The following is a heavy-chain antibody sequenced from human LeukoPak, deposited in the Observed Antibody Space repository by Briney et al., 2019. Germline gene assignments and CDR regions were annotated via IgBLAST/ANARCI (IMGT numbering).Heavy chain of an antibody. D-gene: IGHD3-9*01. CDR2: IYYSGST. CDR3: ARDPRYYDILTGHYLDAFDI. V-gene: IGHV4-59*01. Sequence: SETLSLTCTVSGGSIRNYYWSWIRQPPGKGLEWIGHIYYSGSTHHNPSLKSRVAISVDTSKNQSSLKLSSVTAADTAVYYCARDPRYYDILTGHYLDAFDIWGQGTMVTVSS. J-gene: IGHJ3*02. CDR1: GGSIRNYY.